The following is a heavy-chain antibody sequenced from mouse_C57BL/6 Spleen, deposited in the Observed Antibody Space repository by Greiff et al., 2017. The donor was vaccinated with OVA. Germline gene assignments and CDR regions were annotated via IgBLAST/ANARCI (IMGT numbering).Heavy chain of an antibody. V-gene: IGHV5-16*01. CDR2: INYDGSST. CDR1: GFTFSDYY. CDR3: ARGYRGFDY. J-gene: IGHJ2*01. D-gene: IGHD2-14*01. Sequence: EVKLVESEGGLVQPGSSMKLSCTASGFTFSDYYMAWVRQVPEKGLEWVANINYDGSSTYYLDSLKSRFIISRDNAKNILYLQMSSLKSEDTATYNCARGYRGFDYWGQGTTLTVSS.